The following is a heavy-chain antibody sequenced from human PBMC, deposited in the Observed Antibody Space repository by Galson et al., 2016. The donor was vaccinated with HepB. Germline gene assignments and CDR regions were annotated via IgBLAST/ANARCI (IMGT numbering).Heavy chain of an antibody. CDR2: ISGSINAT. J-gene: IGHJ6*02. CDR3: AKLPARYYGSGAGYGMDI. V-gene: IGHV3-23*01. Sequence: SLRLSCAASGFTFSSYAMSWVRQAPGKGLRWVSGISGSINATYYADSVKGRFIISRDDSKNTLYLQMHSLRAEDTALYYCAKLPARYYGSGAGYGMDIWGQGTTVTVSS. D-gene: IGHD3-10*01. CDR1: GFTFSSYA.